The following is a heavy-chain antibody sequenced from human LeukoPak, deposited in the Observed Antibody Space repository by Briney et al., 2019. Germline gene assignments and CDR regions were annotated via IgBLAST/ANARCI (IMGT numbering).Heavy chain of an antibody. Sequence: GASVKVSCKASGYTFTGYYMHWVRQAPGQGLEWMGWINPSSGGTNYAQKFQGRVTMTRDTSISTAYMELSRLRSDDTAVYYCARKKWEPHLYYFDYWGQGTLVTVSS. CDR1: GYTFTGYY. J-gene: IGHJ4*02. CDR2: INPSSGGT. D-gene: IGHD1-26*01. CDR3: ARKKWEPHLYYFDY. V-gene: IGHV1-2*02.